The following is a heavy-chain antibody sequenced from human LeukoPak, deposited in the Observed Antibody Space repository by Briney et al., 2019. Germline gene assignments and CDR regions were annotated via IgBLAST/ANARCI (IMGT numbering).Heavy chain of an antibody. D-gene: IGHD6-19*01. J-gene: IGHJ4*02. Sequence: GGSPRLSCAASGFTFSSYAMSWVRRAPGKGLEWVSAISGSGGSTYYADSVKGRFTISRDNSKNTLYLQMNSLRAEDTAVYYCAKVSIAVADETDYWGQGTLVTVSS. CDR1: GFTFSSYA. CDR3: AKVSIAVADETDY. V-gene: IGHV3-23*01. CDR2: ISGSGGST.